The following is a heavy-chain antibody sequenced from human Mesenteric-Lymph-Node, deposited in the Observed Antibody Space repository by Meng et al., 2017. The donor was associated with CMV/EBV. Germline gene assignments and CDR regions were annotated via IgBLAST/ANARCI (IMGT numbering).Heavy chain of an antibody. J-gene: IGHJ5*02. CDR2: VYYTGST. CDR3: AREAYGSSWSWFDP. V-gene: IGHV4-59*01. D-gene: IGHD6-13*01. CDR1: GGSISNYY. Sequence: SETLSLTCTVSGGSISNYYWTWIRQSPGKGLEWIGYVYYTGSTNYNPSLKSRITISVDTSKNQFSLKLSSVTAADTAVYYCAREAYGSSWSWFDPWGQGTLVTVSS.